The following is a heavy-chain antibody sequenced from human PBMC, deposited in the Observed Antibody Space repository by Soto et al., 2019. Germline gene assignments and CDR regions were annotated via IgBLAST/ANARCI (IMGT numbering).Heavy chain of an antibody. CDR3: TRDSYDSRYYYGMDV. V-gene: IGHV3-74*01. Sequence: EVQLVESGGGLVQPGGSLRLSCTASGFTFRTYWMHWVRQAPGKGLMWVSRINPDGSNTAYADSVKGRFTISRDNAKNKLHLQMNSLRDEDMAVYYCTRDSYDSRYYYGMDVWGQGTPVTVSS. J-gene: IGHJ6*02. CDR2: INPDGSNT. D-gene: IGHD3-22*01. CDR1: GFTFRTYW.